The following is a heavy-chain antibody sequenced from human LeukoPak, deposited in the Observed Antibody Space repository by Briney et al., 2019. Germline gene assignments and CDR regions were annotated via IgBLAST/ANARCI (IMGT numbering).Heavy chain of an antibody. CDR2: IYYSGST. Sequence: SETLSLTCTVSGGSISSYYWSWIRQPPGKGLEWIGYIYYSGSTNYNPSLKSRVTISVDTSKNQFSLKLSSVTAADTAVYYCARDPGRDYFDYWGQGTLVTVSS. V-gene: IGHV4-59*01. J-gene: IGHJ4*02. CDR1: GGSISSYY. CDR3: ARDPGRDYFDY.